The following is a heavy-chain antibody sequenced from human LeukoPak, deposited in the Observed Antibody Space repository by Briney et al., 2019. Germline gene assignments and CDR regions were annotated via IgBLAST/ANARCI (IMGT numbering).Heavy chain of an antibody. CDR3: ARGPQYDILTGYYLDY. V-gene: IGHV4-34*01. D-gene: IGHD3-9*01. Sequence: PSETLSLTCAVYGGSFSGYYRSWIRQPPGKGLEWIGEINHSGSTNYNPSLKSRVTISVDTSKNQFSLKLSSVTAADTAVYYCARGPQYDILTGYYLDYWGQGTLVTVSS. J-gene: IGHJ4*02. CDR2: INHSGST. CDR1: GGSFSGYY.